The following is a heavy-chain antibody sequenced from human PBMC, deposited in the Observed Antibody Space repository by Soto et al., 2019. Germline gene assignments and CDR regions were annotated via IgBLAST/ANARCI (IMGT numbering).Heavy chain of an antibody. CDR2: ISAYNGNT. J-gene: IGHJ6*02. D-gene: IGHD2-15*01. Sequence: QVQLVQSGAEVKKPGASVKVSCKASGYTFTSYGISWVRQAPGQGLEWMGWISAYNGNTNYAQKXQGRVTMTTDXXTXTXXMELRSLRSDDTAVYYCARVVVAARSTYYYYGMDVWGQGTTVTVSS. V-gene: IGHV1-18*01. CDR3: ARVVVAARSTYYYYGMDV. CDR1: GYTFTSYG.